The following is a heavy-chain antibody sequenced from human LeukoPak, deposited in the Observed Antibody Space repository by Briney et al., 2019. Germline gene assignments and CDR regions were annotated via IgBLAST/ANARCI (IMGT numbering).Heavy chain of an antibody. CDR3: ARLSGRVVCSAGSCYIDS. J-gene: IGHJ4*02. V-gene: IGHV5-51*01. D-gene: IGHD2-15*01. CDR2: IYPGDSDT. Sequence: GESLKISCKGSGYRFTSDWIGWVRQMPGKGLEWMGVIYPGDSDTRYSPSFQGQVTISADKSVNTAYLQWSSLKASDTAMYYCARLSGRVVCSAGSCYIDSWGQGTLVTVSS. CDR1: GYRFTSDW.